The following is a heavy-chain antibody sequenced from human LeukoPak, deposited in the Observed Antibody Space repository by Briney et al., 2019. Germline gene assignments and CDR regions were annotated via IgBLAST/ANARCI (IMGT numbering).Heavy chain of an antibody. J-gene: IGHJ4*02. D-gene: IGHD6-19*01. V-gene: IGHV4-34*01. CDR3: ATGQYSSGWAFDY. CDR1: GGSFSGYY. Sequence: SETLSLTCAVYGGSFSGYYWSWIRQPPGKGLEWIGEINHSGSTNYNPSLKSRVTISVDTSKNQFSPKLSSVTAADTAVYYCATGQYSSGWAFDYWGQGTLVTVSS. CDR2: INHSGST.